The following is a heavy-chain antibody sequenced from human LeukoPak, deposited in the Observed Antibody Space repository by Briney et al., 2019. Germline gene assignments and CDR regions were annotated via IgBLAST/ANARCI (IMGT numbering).Heavy chain of an antibody. D-gene: IGHD3-3*01. Sequence: GGSLRLSCAASGFTFSSYAMSWVRQAPGKGLEWVANIKQDGSEKYYVDSVKGRFTISRDNAKNSLYLQMNSLRAEDTAVYYCARDTVFWSGYFDYWGQGTLVTVSS. CDR1: GFTFSSYA. J-gene: IGHJ4*02. CDR2: IKQDGSEK. CDR3: ARDTVFWSGYFDY. V-gene: IGHV3-7*01.